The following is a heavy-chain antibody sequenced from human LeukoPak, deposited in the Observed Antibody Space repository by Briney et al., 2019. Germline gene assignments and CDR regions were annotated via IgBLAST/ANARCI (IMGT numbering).Heavy chain of an antibody. D-gene: IGHD3-22*01. Sequence: PGGSLRLSCAASGFTFSSYGMHWVRQAPGKGLEGVAVISYDGSNKYYADSVKGRFTISRDNSKNTLYLQMNSLRAEDTAVYYCAKSVDSSGIDYWGQGTLVTVSS. J-gene: IGHJ4*02. CDR2: ISYDGSNK. CDR3: AKSVDSSGIDY. V-gene: IGHV3-30*18. CDR1: GFTFSSYG.